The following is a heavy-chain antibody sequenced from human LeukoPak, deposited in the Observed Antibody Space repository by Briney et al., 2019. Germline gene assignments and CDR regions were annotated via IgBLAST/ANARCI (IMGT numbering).Heavy chain of an antibody. CDR2: IWHDGNTQ. D-gene: IGHD6-19*01. Sequence: GGSLRLSCAASGFTFTTSGMHWVRQAPGKGLEWVAVIWHDGNTQYYADSVKGRFTISRGNSKNTLYLQMNGLRVEDTAIYYCASPNSVSGRLWYLALWGLGTFVTVSS. CDR1: GFTFTTSG. V-gene: IGHV3-33*01. CDR3: ASPNSVSGRLWYLAL. J-gene: IGHJ2*01.